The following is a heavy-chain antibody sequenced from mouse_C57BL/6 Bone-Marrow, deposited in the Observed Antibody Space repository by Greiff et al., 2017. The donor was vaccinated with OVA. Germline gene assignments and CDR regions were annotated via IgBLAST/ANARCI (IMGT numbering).Heavy chain of an antibody. D-gene: IGHD4-1*01. V-gene: IGHV1-69*01. CDR1: GYTFTSYW. CDR2: IDPSDSYT. Sequence: QVQLQQPGAELVMPGASVKLSCKASGYTFTSYWMHWVKQRPGQGLEWIGEIDPSDSYTNYNQKFKGKSTLTVDKSSSTAYMRLSSLSSEDSAVYYCASGTTGVPFDYWGQGTTLTVSS. CDR3: ASGTTGVPFDY. J-gene: IGHJ2*01.